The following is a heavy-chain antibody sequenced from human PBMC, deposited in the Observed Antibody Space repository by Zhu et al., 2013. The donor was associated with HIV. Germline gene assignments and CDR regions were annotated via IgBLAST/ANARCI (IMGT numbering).Heavy chain of an antibody. CDR1: GFTFSSYG. J-gene: IGHJ3*02. D-gene: IGHD6-19*01. CDR3: AKDSEQWLVTDAFDI. Sequence: VQLVESGGGVVQPGRSLRLSCAASGFTFSSYGMHWVRQAPGKGLEWVAVISYDGSSKYYADSVKGRFTISRDNSKNTLYLQMNSLRAEDTAVYYCAKDSEQWLVTDAFDIWGQGTMVTVSS. CDR2: ISYDGSSK. V-gene: IGHV3-30*18.